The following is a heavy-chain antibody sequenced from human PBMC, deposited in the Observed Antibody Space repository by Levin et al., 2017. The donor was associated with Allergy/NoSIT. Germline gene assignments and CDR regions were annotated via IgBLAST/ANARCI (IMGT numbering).Heavy chain of an antibody. Sequence: GGSLRLSCAASGFTFGSYAMTWVRQAPGKGLEWVSIIGAGRDTHYADSVKGRFTISRDNSKNTLYLQMNSLSADDTAVYYCAKYMVVTVIRAFDSWGQGTLVTVSS. D-gene: IGHD2-21*02. CDR1: GFTFGSYA. J-gene: IGHJ4*02. CDR3: AKYMVVTVIRAFDS. V-gene: IGHV3-23*01. CDR2: IIGAGRDT.